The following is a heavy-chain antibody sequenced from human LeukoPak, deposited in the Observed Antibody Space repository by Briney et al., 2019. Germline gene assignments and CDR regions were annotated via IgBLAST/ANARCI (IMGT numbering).Heavy chain of an antibody. CDR1: GFTFSSYW. Sequence: PGGSLRLSCAASGFTFSSYWMSWVRQAPGKGLEWVANIKQDGSEKYYVDSVKGRFTISRDNAKNSLYLQMNSLRAEDTAVYYCARGGYSNDQRFDAFDIWGQGTMVTVSS. V-gene: IGHV3-7*01. J-gene: IGHJ3*02. CDR3: ARGGYSNDQRFDAFDI. CDR2: IKQDGSEK. D-gene: IGHD4-11*01.